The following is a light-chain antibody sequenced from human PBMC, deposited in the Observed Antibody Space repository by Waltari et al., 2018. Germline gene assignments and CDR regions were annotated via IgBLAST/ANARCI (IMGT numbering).Light chain of an antibody. CDR1: QNINSY. CDR2: ASS. Sequence: DVQITQSPSSLSASVGDRITITCRASQNINSYLNWYKQKSAKAPKLLIYASSSLQSGVPSRCSSSGAGTDFTLTISSLQPEDVATYYCQQSYNLYTFGQGTKLEIK. V-gene: IGKV1-39*01. CDR3: QQSYNLYT. J-gene: IGKJ2*01.